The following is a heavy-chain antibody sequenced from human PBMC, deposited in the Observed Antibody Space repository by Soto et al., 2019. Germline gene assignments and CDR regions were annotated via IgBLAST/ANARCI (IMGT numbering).Heavy chain of an antibody. D-gene: IGHD2-2*01. CDR2: IDPSDSYT. J-gene: IGHJ6*02. V-gene: IGHV5-10-1*01. CDR1: GYSFTTYC. Sequence: GESLKISCKVSGYSFTTYCITWVRQMPGQGLEWMGRIDPSDSYTHYSPSFQGHVTISTDRSINTAYLQWSSLKASDTAMYYCARLSCSRTTSYYGMDVWGQGTAVTVSS. CDR3: ARLSCSRTTSYYGMDV.